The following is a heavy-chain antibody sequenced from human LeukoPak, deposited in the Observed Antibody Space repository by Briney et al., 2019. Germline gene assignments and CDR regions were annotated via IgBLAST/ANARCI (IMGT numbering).Heavy chain of an antibody. J-gene: IGHJ4*02. CDR1: GGSISSSSYY. CDR2: IYYSGST. D-gene: IGHD1-26*01. CDR3: ARVKWELRTAFDY. Sequence: PSETLSLTCTVSGGSISSSSYYWGWIRQPPGKGLEWIGSIYYSGSTYYNPSLKSRDTISVDTSKNQFSLKLSSVTAADTAVYYCARVKWELRTAFDYWGQGTLVTVSS. V-gene: IGHV4-39*07.